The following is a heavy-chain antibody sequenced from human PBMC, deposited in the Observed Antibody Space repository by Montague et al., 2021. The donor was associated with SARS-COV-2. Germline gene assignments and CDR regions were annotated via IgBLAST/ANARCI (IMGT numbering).Heavy chain of an antibody. J-gene: IGHJ3*02. Sequence: SETLSLTCSVSGDSINNNYYYWGWIRQPPGKGLESIGGIYYTGNTYYNPSLRSRVTLSVDTSKNQFSLRLTSVTAADTAMYYCARVGPGYSGHSRVASLDMGGQGTMVTVSS. CDR1: GDSINNNYYY. CDR3: ARVGPGYSGHSRVASLDM. CDR2: IYYTGNT. D-gene: IGHD4-23*01. V-gene: IGHV4-39*07.